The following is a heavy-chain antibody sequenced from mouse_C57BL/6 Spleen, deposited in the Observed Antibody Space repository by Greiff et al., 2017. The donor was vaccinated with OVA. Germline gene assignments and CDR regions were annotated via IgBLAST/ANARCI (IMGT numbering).Heavy chain of an antibody. V-gene: IGHV3-6*01. D-gene: IGHD1-1*01. CDR1: GYSITSGYY. Sequence: EVQLQESGPGLVKPSQSLSLTCSVTGYSITSGYYWNWIRQFPGNKLEWMGYISYDGSNNYNPSLKNRISITRDPSKNQFFLKLNSVTTEDTATYYCASYGSSSYWYFDVWGTGTTVTVSS. J-gene: IGHJ1*03. CDR2: ISYDGSN. CDR3: ASYGSSSYWYFDV.